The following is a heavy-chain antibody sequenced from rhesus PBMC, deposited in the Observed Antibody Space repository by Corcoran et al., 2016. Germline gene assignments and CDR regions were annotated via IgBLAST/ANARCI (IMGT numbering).Heavy chain of an antibody. CDR3: ARGPYNSGSYNDAFDF. CDR1: GGSISSSY. D-gene: IGHD1-44*02. Sequence: QLQLQESGPGLVKPSETLSVTCAVSGGSISSSYWSWIRQAPGKGLEWIGYIYVSGSSTNYNPSLKSRVTLSVDTSKNQLSLKLSSVTTADTAVYYCARGPYNSGSYNDAFDFWGQGLRVTVSS. V-gene: IGHV4-169*01. CDR2: IYVSGSST. J-gene: IGHJ3*01.